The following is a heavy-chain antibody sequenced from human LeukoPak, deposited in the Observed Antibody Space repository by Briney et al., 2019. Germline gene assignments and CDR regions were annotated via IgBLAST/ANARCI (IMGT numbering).Heavy chain of an antibody. CDR3: TKDWSASY. CDR1: GFTFSSYA. CDR2: ISGSGGST. V-gene: IGHV3-23*01. J-gene: IGHJ4*02. Sequence: GGSLRLSCAASGFTFSSYAMSWVRQAPGKGLEWVSAISGSGGSTYYADSVKGRFTVSRDNSKNMVYLQMNSLRAEDTAVYYCTKDWSASYWGQGTLVTVSS.